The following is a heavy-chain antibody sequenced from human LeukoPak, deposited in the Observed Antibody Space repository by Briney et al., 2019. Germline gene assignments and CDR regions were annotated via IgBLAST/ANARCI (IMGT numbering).Heavy chain of an antibody. CDR1: GFTFSSYW. J-gene: IGHJ3*02. CDR2: IKQDGSEK. Sequence: AGGSLRLSCAASGFTFSSYWMSWVRQAPGKGLEWVANIKQDGSEKYYVDSVKGRFTISRDNAKNSLYLQMNSLRAEDTAVYYCARSIAAVGNRNAFDIWGQGTMVTVSS. D-gene: IGHD6-13*01. V-gene: IGHV3-7*01. CDR3: ARSIAAVGNRNAFDI.